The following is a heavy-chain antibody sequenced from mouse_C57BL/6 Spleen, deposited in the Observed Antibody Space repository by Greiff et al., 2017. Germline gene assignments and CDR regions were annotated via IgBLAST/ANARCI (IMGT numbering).Heavy chain of an antibody. J-gene: IGHJ4*01. CDR1: GYAFTNYL. V-gene: IGHV1-54*01. Sequence: QVQLKESGAELVRPGTSVKVSCKASGYAFTNYLIEWVKQRPGQGLEWIGVINPGSGGTNYNEKFKGKATLTADKSSSTAYMQLSSLTSEDSAVYFCARREDYYGSSYAMDYWGQGTSVTVSS. D-gene: IGHD1-1*01. CDR3: ARREDYYGSSYAMDY. CDR2: INPGSGGT.